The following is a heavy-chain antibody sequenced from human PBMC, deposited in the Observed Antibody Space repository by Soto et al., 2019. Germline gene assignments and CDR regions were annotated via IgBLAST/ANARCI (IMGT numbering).Heavy chain of an antibody. CDR2: IYPGDSDT. CDR1: GYSFTSYW. D-gene: IGHD3-16*02. J-gene: IGHJ3*02. V-gene: IGHV5-51*01. CDR3: ARLDYIWGSYRTFDI. Sequence: GESLKISCKGSGYSFTSYWIGWVRQMLGKGLEWMGIIYPGDSDTRYSPSFQGQVTISADKSISTAYLQWSSLKASDTAMYYCARLDYIWGSYRTFDIWGQGTMVTVSS.